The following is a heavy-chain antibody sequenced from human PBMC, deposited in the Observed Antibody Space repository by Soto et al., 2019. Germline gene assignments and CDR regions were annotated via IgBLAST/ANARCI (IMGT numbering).Heavy chain of an antibody. D-gene: IGHD6-19*01. J-gene: IGHJ4*02. V-gene: IGHV3-53*01. CDR2: IYRDGST. CDR1: GFTVSISY. Sequence: EVQLVESGRGLIQPGESLRLSCAASGFTVSISYMSWVRQAPGKGLEWVSTIYRDGSTYYADSVEGRFTISRDNSKNTLYLQMNSLRAEDTATYYCARGKGIGWYESSDYWGQGTLVTVSS. CDR3: ARGKGIGWYESSDY.